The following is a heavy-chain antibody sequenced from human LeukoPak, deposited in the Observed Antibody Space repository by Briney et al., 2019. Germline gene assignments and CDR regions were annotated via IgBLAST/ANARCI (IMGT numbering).Heavy chain of an antibody. V-gene: IGHV4-30-4*08. CDR1: GGSISSGDYY. CDR3: ARGNYYDSSGYLYYFDY. D-gene: IGHD3-22*01. J-gene: IGHJ4*02. Sequence: SQTLSLTCTVSGGSISSGDYYWSWIRQPPGKGLEWIGYIYYSGSTYYNPSLKSRVTISVDTFKNQFSLKLSSVTAADTAVYYCARGNYYDSSGYLYYFDYWGQGTLVTVSS. CDR2: IYYSGST.